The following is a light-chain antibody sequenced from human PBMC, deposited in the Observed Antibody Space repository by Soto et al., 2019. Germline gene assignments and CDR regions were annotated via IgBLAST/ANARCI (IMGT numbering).Light chain of an antibody. J-gene: IGKJ3*01. CDR1: QSVSSN. Sequence: EIVMTQSPATLSVSLGERATLSCRASQSVSSNLAWYQQKPGQAPRLLIYGASTRATGIPARFSGSGSGTEFVLTISSLQSEDFAVYYCQQCNNWPSFTFGPGTKVDIK. CDR2: GAS. CDR3: QQCNNWPSFT. V-gene: IGKV3-15*01.